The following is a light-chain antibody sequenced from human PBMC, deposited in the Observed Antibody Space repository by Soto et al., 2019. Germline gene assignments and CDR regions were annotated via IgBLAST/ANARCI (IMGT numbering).Light chain of an antibody. CDR2: EGS. Sequence: QSALTQPASVSGSPGQSITISCTGTSSDVGSSNLVSWYQQHPGKTPKLIIYEGSRRPSGVSGRFSGSMSGNAASLTISGLQGEDEADYYCCSFARSSTSYVFGTGTKLTVL. CDR1: SSDVGSSNL. V-gene: IGLV2-23*01. J-gene: IGLJ1*01. CDR3: CSFARSSTSYV.